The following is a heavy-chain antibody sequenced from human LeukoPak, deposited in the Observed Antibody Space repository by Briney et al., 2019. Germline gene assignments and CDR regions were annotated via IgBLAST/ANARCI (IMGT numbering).Heavy chain of an antibody. V-gene: IGHV1-2*02. CDR3: ARGLSKGRPEDWFDP. D-gene: IGHD5/OR15-5a*01. Sequence: GASVKVSCKASGYTFTGYYMHWVRQAPGQGLEWMGWINPNSGGTNYAQKFQGRVTMTRDTSISTAYMELSRLRSDDTAVYYCARGLSKGRPEDWFDPWGQGTLVNVSS. CDR1: GYTFTGYY. CDR2: INPNSGGT. J-gene: IGHJ5*02.